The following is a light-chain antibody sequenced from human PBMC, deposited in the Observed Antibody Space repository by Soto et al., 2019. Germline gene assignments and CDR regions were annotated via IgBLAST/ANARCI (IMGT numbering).Light chain of an antibody. Sequence: QSVLTQSPSASASLGASVKLNCTLSSGHSSNAIAWHQQQPEKGPRYLMKLNSDGSHSKGDGIPDRFSGASSGAERYLTLSCVQYEDEDGYSCQASRSGILFGGGTKLTVL. CDR1: SGHSSNA. CDR3: QASRSGIL. CDR2: LNSDGSH. J-gene: IGLJ2*01. V-gene: IGLV4-69*01.